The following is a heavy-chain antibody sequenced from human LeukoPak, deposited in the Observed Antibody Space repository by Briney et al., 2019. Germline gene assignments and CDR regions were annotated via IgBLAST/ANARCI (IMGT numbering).Heavy chain of an antibody. CDR1: GGSISSGSYY. V-gene: IGHV4-61*01. D-gene: IGHD3-10*01. J-gene: IGHJ4*02. CDR3: ARDSYYYGSGSSDY. Sequence: SQTLSLTCTVSGGSISSGSYYWSWIRQPPGKGLEWIGYIHHSGSTNYNPSLKSRVTISVDTSKNQFSLKLSSVTAADTAVYYCARDSYYYGSGSSDYWGQGTLVTVSS. CDR2: IHHSGST.